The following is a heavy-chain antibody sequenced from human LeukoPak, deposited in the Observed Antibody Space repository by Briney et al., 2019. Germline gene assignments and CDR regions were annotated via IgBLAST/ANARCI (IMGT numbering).Heavy chain of an antibody. CDR3: ARDSSNYYDSSGYYPKFDY. D-gene: IGHD3-22*01. J-gene: IGHJ4*02. V-gene: IGHV3-21*01. Sequence: GGSLRLSCAASGFTVSGNYMNWVRQAPGKGLEWVSSISSSSSYIYYADSVKGRFTISRDNAKNSLYLQMNSLRAEDTAVYYCARDSSNYYDSSGYYPKFDYWGQGTLVTVSS. CDR1: GFTVSGNY. CDR2: ISSSSSYI.